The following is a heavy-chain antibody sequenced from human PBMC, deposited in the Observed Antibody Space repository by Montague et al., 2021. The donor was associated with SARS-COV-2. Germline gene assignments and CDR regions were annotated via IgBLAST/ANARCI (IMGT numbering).Heavy chain of an antibody. CDR3: ARSRANVPSRPGFDY. CDR1: GASVASGNFY. CDR2: MYYTGHT. V-gene: IGHV4-61*01. Sequence: SETLSLTCTVSGASVASGNFYWSWIRQPPGKGLEWIGYMYYTGHTNYNPSLESRVTMPVDPSKNQFSLTLTSVTAAGTAVYYCARSRANVPSRPGFDYWGQGALVTVSS. J-gene: IGHJ4*02. D-gene: IGHD6-6*01.